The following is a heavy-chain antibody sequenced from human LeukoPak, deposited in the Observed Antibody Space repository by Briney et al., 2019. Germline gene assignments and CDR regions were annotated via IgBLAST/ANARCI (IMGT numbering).Heavy chain of an antibody. CDR3: ARSMITFGGVIVPFDY. Sequence: GGSLRLSCVASGFTFSNYAMHWVRQAPGKGLEWVAVISYDGSNKYYADSVKGRFTISRDNSKNTLYLQMNSLRAEDTAVYYCARSMITFGGVIVPFDYWGQGTLVTVSS. V-gene: IGHV3-30-3*01. D-gene: IGHD3-16*02. J-gene: IGHJ4*02. CDR2: ISYDGSNK. CDR1: GFTFSNYA.